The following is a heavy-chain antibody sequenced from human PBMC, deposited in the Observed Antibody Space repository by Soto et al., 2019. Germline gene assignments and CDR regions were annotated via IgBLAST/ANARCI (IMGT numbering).Heavy chain of an antibody. CDR3: ARYFHTYSGPPI. CDR1: GYVITSGYY. D-gene: IGHD5-12*01. V-gene: IGHV4-38-2*01. J-gene: IGHJ4*02. Sequence: SETLSLTCVVSGYVITSGYYWGWIRQPPGKGLEWIGTVDHSGSTYYDPSLQGRVTISIDTSKNQFSLKLTSVTAADTALYYCARYFHTYSGPPIWGQGTLVTVS. CDR2: VDHSGST.